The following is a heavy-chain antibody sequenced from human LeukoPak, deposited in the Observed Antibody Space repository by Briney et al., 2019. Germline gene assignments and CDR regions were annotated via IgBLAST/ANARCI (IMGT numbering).Heavy chain of an antibody. V-gene: IGHV4-38-2*02. D-gene: IGHD2-2*01. J-gene: IGHJ4*02. CDR1: GYSISSGYY. Sequence: ASETLSLTCTVSGYSISSGYYWGWIRQPPRKGLEWIGSIYHSGSTYYNPSLKSRVTISVDTSKNQFSLKLSSVTAADTAVYYCASGTVVPAAPWRYFDYWGQGTLVTVSS. CDR2: IYHSGST. CDR3: ASGTVVPAAPWRYFDY.